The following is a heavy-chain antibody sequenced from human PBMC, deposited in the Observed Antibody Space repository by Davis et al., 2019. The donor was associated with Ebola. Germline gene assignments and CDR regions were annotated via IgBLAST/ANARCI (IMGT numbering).Heavy chain of an antibody. CDR3: ARDSGSLNLALDY. D-gene: IGHD1-26*01. J-gene: IGHJ4*02. CDR1: GFTFSSYS. Sequence: PGGSLRLSCAASGFTFSSYSMSWVRQAPGKGLEWVSGISGSGSSTYYADSVKGRFTISRDNSKNTLYLQMNSLRAEDTAVYYCARDSGSLNLALDYWGQGTLVTVSS. V-gene: IGHV3-23*01. CDR2: ISGSGSST.